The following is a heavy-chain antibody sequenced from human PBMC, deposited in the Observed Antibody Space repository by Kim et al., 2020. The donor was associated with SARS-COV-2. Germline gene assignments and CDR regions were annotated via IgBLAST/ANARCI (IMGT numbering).Heavy chain of an antibody. J-gene: IGHJ6*02. CDR3: ARDDIVVVVAATPGPIYGMDV. Sequence: SETLSLTCTVSGYSISSGYYWGWIRQPPGKGLEWIGSIYHSGSTYYNPSLKSRVTISVDTSKNQFSLKLSSVTAADTAVYYCARDDIVVVVAATPGPIYGMDVWGQGTTVTVSS. D-gene: IGHD2-15*01. V-gene: IGHV4-38-2*02. CDR1: GYSISSGYY. CDR2: IYHSGST.